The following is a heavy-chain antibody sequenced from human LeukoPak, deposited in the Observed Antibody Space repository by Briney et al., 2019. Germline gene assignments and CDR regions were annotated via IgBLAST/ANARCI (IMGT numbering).Heavy chain of an antibody. J-gene: IGHJ5*02. V-gene: IGHV3-74*01. CDR1: GFTFNKYW. CDR2: ISPDDMST. CDR3: AREVGPIAARPRFDP. Sequence: GGSLRLSCAASGFTFNKYWLHWVRQAPGKGLVWVSRISPDDMSTSYADSVKGRFTISRDNSKNTLYLQMNSLRAEDTAVYYCAREVGPIAARPRFDPWGQGTLVTVSS. D-gene: IGHD6-6*01.